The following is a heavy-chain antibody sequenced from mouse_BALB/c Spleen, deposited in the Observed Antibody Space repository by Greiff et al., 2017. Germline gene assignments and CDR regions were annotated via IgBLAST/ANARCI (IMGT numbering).Heavy chain of an antibody. CDR2: ISYSGST. V-gene: IGHV3-2*02. J-gene: IGHJ2*01. CDR1: GYSITSDYA. CDR3: ARKDLYYFDY. Sequence: EVQLQESGPGLVKPSQSLSLTCTVTGYSITSDYAWNWIRQFPGNKLEWMGYISYSGSTSYNPSLKSRNSIPRDTSKNQFFLQLNSVTTEDTATYYCARKDLYYFDYWGQGTTLTVSS.